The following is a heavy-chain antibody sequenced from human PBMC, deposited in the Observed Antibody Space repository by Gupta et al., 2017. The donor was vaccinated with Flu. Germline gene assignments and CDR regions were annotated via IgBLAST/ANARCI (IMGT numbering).Heavy chain of an antibody. CDR2: INEDGSTR. CDR1: GFPFSRSW. Sequence: EVQLVESGGGLVQPGGALRLSCAASGFPFSRSWMTWVRQAPGKGLEWVANINEDGSTRNYVDSVKGRFTISRDNAKNSLFLQMDSLRAEDTAVYYCARDRAYNCFDYWGQGTLVTVSS. V-gene: IGHV3-7*01. J-gene: IGHJ4*02. D-gene: IGHD4-4*01. CDR3: ARDRAYNCFDY.